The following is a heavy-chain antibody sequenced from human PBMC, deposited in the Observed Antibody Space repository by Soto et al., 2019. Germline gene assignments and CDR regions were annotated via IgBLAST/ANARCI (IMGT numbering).Heavy chain of an antibody. Sequence: SETLSLTCTVSGGSISSYYWSWIRQPPGKGLEWIGYIYYSGSTNYNPSLKSRVTISVDTSKNQFSLKLSSVTAADTAVYYCARSGYSSRHHDYWGQGTLVTV. CDR1: GGSISSYY. D-gene: IGHD6-13*01. CDR2: IYYSGST. V-gene: IGHV4-59*01. J-gene: IGHJ4*02. CDR3: ARSGYSSRHHDY.